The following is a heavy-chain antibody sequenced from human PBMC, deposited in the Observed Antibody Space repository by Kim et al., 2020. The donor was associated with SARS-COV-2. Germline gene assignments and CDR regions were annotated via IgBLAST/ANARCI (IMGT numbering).Heavy chain of an antibody. CDR3: TRGSGSYYH. CDR2: TYYTSKWYN. CDR1: GDSVSSNSAA. D-gene: IGHD1-26*01. V-gene: IGHV6-1*01. J-gene: IGHJ5*02. Sequence: SQTLSLTCAISGDSVSSNSAAWNWLRQSPSRGLEWLGRTYYTSKWYNDYAVSVKSRITINPDTSKNQFSLQLNSVTPEDTAVYYCTRGSGSYYHWGQGTLVTVSS.